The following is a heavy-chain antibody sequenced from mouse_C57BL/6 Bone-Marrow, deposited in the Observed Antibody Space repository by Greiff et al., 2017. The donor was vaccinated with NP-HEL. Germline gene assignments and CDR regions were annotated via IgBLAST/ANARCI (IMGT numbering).Heavy chain of an antibody. Sequence: EVKVVESGGGLVKPGGSLKLSCAASGFTFSDYGMHWVRQAPEKGLEWVAYISSGSSTIYYADTVKGRFTISRDNAKNTLFLQMTSLRSEDTAMYYCARHYGYDRWYFDVWGTGTTVTVSS. J-gene: IGHJ1*03. D-gene: IGHD2-2*01. V-gene: IGHV5-17*01. CDR2: ISSGSSTI. CDR1: GFTFSDYG. CDR3: ARHYGYDRWYFDV.